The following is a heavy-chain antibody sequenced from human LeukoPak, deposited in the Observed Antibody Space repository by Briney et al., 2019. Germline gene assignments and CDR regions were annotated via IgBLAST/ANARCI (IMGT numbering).Heavy chain of an antibody. V-gene: IGHV3-21*01. CDR1: GFTFSSFS. Sequence: PGGSLRLSCAASGFTFSSFSMNWVRQAPGKGLEWVSSISSSSSYIYYADSVKGRFTISRDNAKNSLYLQMNSLRAEDTAVYYCARESLRMVVTPTYDYWGQGTLVTVSS. CDR2: ISSSSSYI. J-gene: IGHJ4*02. D-gene: IGHD4-23*01. CDR3: ARESLRMVVTPTYDY.